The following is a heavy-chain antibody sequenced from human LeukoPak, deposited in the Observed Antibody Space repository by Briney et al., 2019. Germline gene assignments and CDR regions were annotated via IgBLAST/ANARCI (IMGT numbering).Heavy chain of an antibody. V-gene: IGHV3-48*04. CDR2: ISSSSSTI. Sequence: GRSLRLSCAASGFTFSSYSMNWVRQAPGKGLEWVSYISSSSSTIYYADSVKGRFTISRDNAKNSLYLQMNSLRAEDTAVYYCARERARASYPYDYWGQGTLVTVSS. CDR3: ARERARASYPYDY. J-gene: IGHJ4*02. CDR1: GFTFSSYS. D-gene: IGHD2-2*02.